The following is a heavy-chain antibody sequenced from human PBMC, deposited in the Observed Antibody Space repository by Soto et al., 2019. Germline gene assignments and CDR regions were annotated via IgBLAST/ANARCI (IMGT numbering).Heavy chain of an antibody. CDR1: GGSISSGGYY. J-gene: IGHJ5*02. CDR2: IYYSGST. D-gene: IGHD3-22*01. Sequence: QVQLQESGPGLVKPSQTLSLTCTVSGGSISSGGYYWSWIRQHPGKGLEWIGYIYYSGSTYYNPSLKSRVTISVDTSKNQFSLKLSSVTAADTAVYYCARDYYDSSGYYAGRYNWFDPWGQGTLVTVSS. V-gene: IGHV4-31*03. CDR3: ARDYYDSSGYYAGRYNWFDP.